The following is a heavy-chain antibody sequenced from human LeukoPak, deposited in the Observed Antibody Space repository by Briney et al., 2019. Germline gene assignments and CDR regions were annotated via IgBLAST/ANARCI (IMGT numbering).Heavy chain of an antibody. J-gene: IGHJ4*02. CDR3: AKAGWTGHYFDY. V-gene: IGHV3-23*01. D-gene: IGHD1-14*01. Sequence: GSLRLSCTASGFAFDEHGMSWVRQVPGKGLEWVSAISGSGGSTYYADSVKGRFTISRDNSKNTLYLQMNSLRAEDTAVYYCAKAGWTGHYFDYWGQGTLVTVSS. CDR2: ISGSGGST. CDR1: GFAFDEHG.